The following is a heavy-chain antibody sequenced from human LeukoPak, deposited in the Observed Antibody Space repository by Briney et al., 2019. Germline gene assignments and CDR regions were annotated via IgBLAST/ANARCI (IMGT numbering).Heavy chain of an antibody. CDR3: ASLNYYDSSGRDY. CDR2: INPNSGGT. CDR1: GYTFTGYY. D-gene: IGHD3-22*01. V-gene: IGHV1-2*02. Sequence: ASVKVSCKASGYTFTGYYMHWVRQAPGQGLEWMGWINPNSGGTNYAQKFQGRVTMTRDTSISTAYMELSRLRSDDTAVYYCASLNYYDSSGRDYWGQGTLVTVSS. J-gene: IGHJ4*02.